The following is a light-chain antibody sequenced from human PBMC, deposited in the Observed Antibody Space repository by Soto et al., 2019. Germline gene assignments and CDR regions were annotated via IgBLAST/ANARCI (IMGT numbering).Light chain of an antibody. J-gene: IGLJ2*01. V-gene: IGLV2-23*01. CDR3: CLYAGGTSVV. Sequence: QSVLTQPASVSGSPGQSITISCTGTSSDVGSYNLVSWYQQHPGKAPKLMIYEDIERPSGVSNRFSGSKSGNTASLTISGLQTEDEADYYCCLYAGGTSVVFGGGTKVTVL. CDR1: SSDVGSYNL. CDR2: EDI.